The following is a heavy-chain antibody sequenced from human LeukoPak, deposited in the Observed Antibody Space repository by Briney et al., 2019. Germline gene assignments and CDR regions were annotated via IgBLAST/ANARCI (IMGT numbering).Heavy chain of an antibody. V-gene: IGHV3-23*01. D-gene: IGHD2-2*01. CDR2: ISGSGGTT. J-gene: IGHJ5*02. CDR1: GFTFSTYA. CDR3: AKEPREYCSSTSCPNWLDP. Sequence: PGGSLRLSCAASGFTFSTYAMSWVRLAPGKGLEWVSAISGSGGTTYYADSVKGRFTISRDNSKNTLYLQMNSLRADDTAVYYCAKEPREYCSSTSCPNWLDPWGQGTLVTVSS.